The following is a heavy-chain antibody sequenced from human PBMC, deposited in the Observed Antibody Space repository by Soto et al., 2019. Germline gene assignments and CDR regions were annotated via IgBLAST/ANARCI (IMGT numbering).Heavy chain of an antibody. CDR2: IYYSGST. Sequence: PSATLSLTCTVSGGSVSSGDHYWSWIRQPPGKGLEWIGHIYYSGSTNYNPALKSRVTISVDTSKKQFSLKLSSVNAADTAVYYCARELRYYDSSRNHFDYWGKGTLVTVS. J-gene: IGHJ4*02. CDR3: ARELRYYDSSRNHFDY. V-gene: IGHV4-30-4*01. CDR1: GGSVSSGDHY. D-gene: IGHD3-22*01.